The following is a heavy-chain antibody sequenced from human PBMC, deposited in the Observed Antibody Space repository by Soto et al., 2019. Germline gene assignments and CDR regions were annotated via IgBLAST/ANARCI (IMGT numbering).Heavy chain of an antibody. CDR2: IIPIFGTA. J-gene: IGHJ4*02. D-gene: IGHD3-10*01. CDR3: ASTRGVIIPYYFDY. CDR1: GGTFSSYA. V-gene: IGHV1-69*13. Sequence: SVKVSCKVSGGTFSSYAISWVRQAPGQGLEWMGGIIPIFGTANYAQKFQGRVTITADESTSTAYMEPSSLRSEDTAVYYCASTRGVIIPYYFDYWGKGTLVTVSS.